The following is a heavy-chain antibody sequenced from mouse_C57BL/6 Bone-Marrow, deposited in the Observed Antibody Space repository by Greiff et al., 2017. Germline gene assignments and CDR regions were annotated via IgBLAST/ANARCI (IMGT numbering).Heavy chain of an antibody. CDR3: ARGRYYDDDAGYYYAMDY. CDR1: GYAFSSSW. D-gene: IGHD2-4*01. Sequence: QVQLQQSGPELVKPGASVKISCKASGYAFSSSWMNWVKQRPGKGLEWIGRIYPGDGDTNYNGKFKGKATLTADKSASTTYMQLSSLTSEDSAVYFCARGRYYDDDAGYYYAMDYWGQGTAVTVAS. V-gene: IGHV1-82*01. J-gene: IGHJ4*01. CDR2: IYPGDGDT.